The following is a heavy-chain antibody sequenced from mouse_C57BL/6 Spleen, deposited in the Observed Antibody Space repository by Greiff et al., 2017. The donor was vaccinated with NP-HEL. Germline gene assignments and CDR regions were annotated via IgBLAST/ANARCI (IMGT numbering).Heavy chain of an antibody. CDR3: AKHGHTTVVAGYFDV. V-gene: IGHV1-81*01. D-gene: IGHD1-1*01. Sequence: VQLQQSGAELARPGASVKLSCKASGYTFTSYGISWVKQRTGQGLEWIGEIYPRSGNTYYNEKFKGKATLTADKSSSTAYMELRSLTSEDSAVYFCAKHGHTTVVAGYFDVWGTGTTVTVSS. CDR2: IYPRSGNT. CDR1: GYTFTSYG. J-gene: IGHJ1*03.